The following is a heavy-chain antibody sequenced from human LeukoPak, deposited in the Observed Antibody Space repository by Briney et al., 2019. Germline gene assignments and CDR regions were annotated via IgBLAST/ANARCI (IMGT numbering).Heavy chain of an antibody. CDR1: GFSFRSYA. V-gene: IGHV3-23*01. J-gene: IGHJ6*03. CDR3: ARIGDPGIYSYYMDV. D-gene: IGHD2/OR15-2a*01. Sequence: GGSLRLSCAASGFSFRSYAMSWVRQAPGKGLEWVSAISGREGSTFYADSVEGRFTISRDNSKNTLYVKMNILRVEDTALYYCARIGDPGIYSYYMDVWGKGTTVTVSS. CDR2: ISGREGST.